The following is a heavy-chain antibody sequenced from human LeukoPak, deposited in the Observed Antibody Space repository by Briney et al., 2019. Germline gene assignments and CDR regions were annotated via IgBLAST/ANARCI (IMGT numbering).Heavy chain of an antibody. CDR3: ARDPYSGNYGNDYYYYMDV. Sequence: GGSLRLSCAASGFTFSNYNMNWVRQAPGKAMDWVSSITSSGTYIFYADSVKGRFTISRDNTKNSLYLQMDSLGPEDTAVYYCARDPYSGNYGNDYYYYMDVWGKGTTVTISS. J-gene: IGHJ6*03. CDR2: ITSSGTYI. V-gene: IGHV3-21*01. CDR1: GFTFSNYN. D-gene: IGHD1-26*01.